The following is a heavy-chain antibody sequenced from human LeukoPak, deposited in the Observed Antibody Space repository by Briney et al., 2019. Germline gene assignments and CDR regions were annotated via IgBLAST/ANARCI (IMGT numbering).Heavy chain of an antibody. Sequence: SETLSLTCTVSGGSISSYYWSWIRQPPGKGLEWIGYIYYSGSTNYNPSLKSRVTISVDTSKNQFSLKLSSVTAADTAVYYCARYGPRGYFDYWGQGTLATVSS. CDR2: IYYSGST. D-gene: IGHD3-10*01. J-gene: IGHJ4*02. CDR1: GGSISSYY. V-gene: IGHV4-59*01. CDR3: ARYGPRGYFDY.